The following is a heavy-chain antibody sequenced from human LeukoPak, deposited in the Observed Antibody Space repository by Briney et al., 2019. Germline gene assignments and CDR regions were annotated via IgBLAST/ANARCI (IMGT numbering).Heavy chain of an antibody. D-gene: IGHD2-15*01. J-gene: IGHJ5*02. V-gene: IGHV4-4*09. CDR1: ASCIGRYY. Sequence: SVSLSLTFAGTASCIGRYYWCWIRLPPGKGLEWIGYIYTSGSTNYNPSLKSRVTISVDTSKNQFSLKLSSVTAADTTVYYCARRAPCSGGSCYSDKNWFDPWGQGTLVTVSS. CDR3: ARRAPCSGGSCYSDKNWFDP. CDR2: IYTSGST.